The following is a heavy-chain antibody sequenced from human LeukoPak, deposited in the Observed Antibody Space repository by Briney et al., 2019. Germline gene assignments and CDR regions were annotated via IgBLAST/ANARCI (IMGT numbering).Heavy chain of an antibody. J-gene: IGHJ4*02. CDR2: ISYDGSNK. V-gene: IGHV3-30*07. Sequence: GGSLRLSCAASGFTFSSYPIHWVRQTPGKGLEWVALISYDGSNKYYADSVKGRFTMSRDNAKKFLYLQMNNLRAEDTAVYYCARDRRGYDASGHYYRHFDFWGQGTLVSVSS. CDR3: ARDRRGYDASGHYYRHFDF. CDR1: GFTFSSYP. D-gene: IGHD3-22*01.